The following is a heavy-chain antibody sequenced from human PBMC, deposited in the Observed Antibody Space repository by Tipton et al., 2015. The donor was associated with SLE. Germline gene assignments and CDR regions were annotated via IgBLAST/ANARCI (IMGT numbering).Heavy chain of an antibody. CDR2: IFYSGGT. CDR1: GGSISDYY. J-gene: IGHJ4*02. D-gene: IGHD4-17*01. Sequence: TLSLTCTVSGGSISDYYWTWIRQPPGKGLEWIGYIFYSGGTNYNPSLKSRVTISGDTSKNQFSLRLSSVTAADTAVYYCAGGELRYGDYDSYYWGQGALVTVSS. V-gene: IGHV4-59*01. CDR3: AGGELRYGDYDSYY.